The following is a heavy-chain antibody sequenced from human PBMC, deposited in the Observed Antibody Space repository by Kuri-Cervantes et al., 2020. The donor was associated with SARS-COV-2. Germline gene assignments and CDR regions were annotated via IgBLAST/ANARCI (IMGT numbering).Heavy chain of an antibody. J-gene: IGHJ4*02. V-gene: IGHV3-11*03. CDR3: AVIQNSGSYSTRSSYFDY. D-gene: IGHD1-26*01. CDR2: ISSSSSYT. Sequence: GESLKISCAASGFTFSDYYMSWIRQAPGKGLEWVSYISSSSSYTNYADSVKGRFTISRDSAKNSLYLQMNSLRAEDTAVYYCAVIQNSGSYSTRSSYFDYWGQGTLVTVSS. CDR1: GFTFSDYY.